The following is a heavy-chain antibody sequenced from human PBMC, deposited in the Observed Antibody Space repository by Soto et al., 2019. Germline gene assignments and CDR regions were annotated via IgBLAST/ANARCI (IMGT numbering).Heavy chain of an antibody. CDR1: GFTFSSYG. V-gene: IGHV3-30*18. D-gene: IGHD4-17*01. Sequence: GGSLRLSCAASGFTFSSYGMHWVRQAPGKGLEWVAVISYDGSKKYYADSVKGRFTISRDNSKNTLYLQMNSLRAEDAAVYYCAKDSERVLNDYGDYGGYYYYYMDVWGKGTTVTVSS. J-gene: IGHJ6*03. CDR3: AKDSERVLNDYGDYGGYYYYYMDV. CDR2: ISYDGSKK.